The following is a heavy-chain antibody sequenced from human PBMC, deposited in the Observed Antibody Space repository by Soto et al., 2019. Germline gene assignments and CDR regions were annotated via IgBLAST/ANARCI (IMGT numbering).Heavy chain of an antibody. J-gene: IGHJ6*02. CDR1: GGTFSSYA. D-gene: IGHD5-12*01. Sequence: QVQLVQSGAEVKKPGSSVKVSCKASGGTFSSYAISWVRQAPGQGLEWMGGIIPIFGTANYAQKFQGRVTSTADESTSTAYMELSSLRSEDTAVYYCAREGGYSGYDYGYYGMDVWGQGTTVTVSS. CDR3: AREGGYSGYDYGYYGMDV. V-gene: IGHV1-69*01. CDR2: IIPIFGTA.